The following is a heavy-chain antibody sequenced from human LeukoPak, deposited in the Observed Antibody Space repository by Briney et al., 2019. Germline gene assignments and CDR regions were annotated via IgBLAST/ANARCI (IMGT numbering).Heavy chain of an antibody. CDR1: GFGFNNAW. V-gene: IGHV3-15*01. CDR2: IKSNLDDGTA. CDR3: STDFSHFDFSSGYYSY. J-gene: IGHJ4*02. D-gene: IGHD3-3*01. Sequence: TGGSLRLSCAASGFGFNNAWMIWVRQTPRKGLEWVGRIKSNLDDGTADYATPVKGRFIISRDDSKNTLYLQMSSLKIEDTAVYYCSTDFSHFDFSSGYYSYWGQGTLVTV.